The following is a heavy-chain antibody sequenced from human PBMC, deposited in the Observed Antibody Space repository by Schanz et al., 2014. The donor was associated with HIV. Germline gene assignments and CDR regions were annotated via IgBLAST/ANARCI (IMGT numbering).Heavy chain of an antibody. V-gene: IGHV3-21*02. Sequence: EVQLVESGGGLVKPGGSLRLSCAASGFSLSGYGMNWVRQAPGKGLEWVSSISSSDTLLYYADSVKGRFTISRDNANNSLSLQMKSLRAEATAVYYCARGVPAHSSGWYLDYWGQGTLVIVSS. J-gene: IGHJ4*02. CDR1: GFSLSGYG. D-gene: IGHD6-19*01. CDR2: ISSSDTLL. CDR3: ARGVPAHSSGWYLDY.